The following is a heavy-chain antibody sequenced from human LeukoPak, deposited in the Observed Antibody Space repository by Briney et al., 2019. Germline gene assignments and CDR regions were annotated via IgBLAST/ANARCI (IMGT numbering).Heavy chain of an antibody. V-gene: IGHV3-53*05. Sequence: PGGSLRLSCAASGCSVSTNFMNWVRQAPGRGLEWVSVRYSGGTTSYADSVKGRFTISRDNSKNTVSLQMNSLRIDDTAVYYCAREGYSSGSRTGIDYWGQGTLVTVSS. CDR2: RYSGGTT. CDR3: AREGYSSGSRTGIDY. J-gene: IGHJ4*02. CDR1: GCSVSTNF. D-gene: IGHD5-18*01.